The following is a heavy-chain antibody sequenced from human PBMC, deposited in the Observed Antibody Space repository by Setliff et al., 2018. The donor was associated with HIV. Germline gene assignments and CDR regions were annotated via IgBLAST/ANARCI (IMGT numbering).Heavy chain of an antibody. D-gene: IGHD3-16*01. CDR2: INWNGASK. CDR1: GFSFDDYG. V-gene: IGHV3-20*01. Sequence: GESLKISCVASGFSFDDYGMSWVRQAPGKGLEWVSGINWNGASKGYADSVKGRFTIPRDNAKNSLYLLMNSRRAEDTASYHCSRDPGMATTLGVDYYYGLDVWGQGTTVTVSS. J-gene: IGHJ6*02. CDR3: SRDPGMATTLGVDYYYGLDV.